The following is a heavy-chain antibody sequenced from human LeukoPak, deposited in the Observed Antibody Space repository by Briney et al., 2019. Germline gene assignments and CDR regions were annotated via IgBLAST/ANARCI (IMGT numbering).Heavy chain of an antibody. D-gene: IGHD2-15*01. CDR2: INHSGST. CDR1: GGSFSGYY. Sequence: SETLSLTCAVYGGSFSGYYWSWTRQPPGKGLEWIGEINHSGSTNYNPSLKSRVTISVDTSKNQFSLKLSSVTAADTAVYYCARGASDIPFDYWGQGTLVTVSS. J-gene: IGHJ4*02. V-gene: IGHV4-34*01. CDR3: ARGASDIPFDY.